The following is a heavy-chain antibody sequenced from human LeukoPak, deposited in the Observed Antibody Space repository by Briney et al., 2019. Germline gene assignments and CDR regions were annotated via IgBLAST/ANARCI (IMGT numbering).Heavy chain of an antibody. J-gene: IGHJ4*02. Sequence: GGSLRLSCAASGFTFSSYGMHWVRQAPGKGLEWVTVISYDGSDKYYADSVKGRFTISRDNSKNTLYLQMNSLRAEDTAVYYCARISYGGQFDYWGQGTLVTVSS. CDR3: ARISYGGQFDY. D-gene: IGHD4-23*01. CDR1: GFTFSSYG. CDR2: ISYDGSDK. V-gene: IGHV3-30*03.